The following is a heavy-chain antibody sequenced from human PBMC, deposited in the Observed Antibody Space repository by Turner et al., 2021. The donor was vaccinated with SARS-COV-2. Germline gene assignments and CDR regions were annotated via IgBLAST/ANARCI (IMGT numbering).Heavy chain of an antibody. CDR2: IYHSGST. V-gene: IGHV4-34*01. D-gene: IGHD4-17*01. CDR1: GGSFSGYY. J-gene: IGHJ4*02. CDR3: ARQQTTVTALDY. Sequence: QVQLQQWGAGLLKPSETLSLTCGVYGGSFSGYYWSWIRQPPGKGLEWIGEIYHSGSTNYNPSLKSRVTISVDTSNNQFSLKLSSVTAADTAVYYCARQQTTVTALDYWGQGTLVTVSS.